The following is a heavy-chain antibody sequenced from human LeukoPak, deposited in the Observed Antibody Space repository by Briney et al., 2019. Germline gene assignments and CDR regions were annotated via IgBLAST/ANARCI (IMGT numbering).Heavy chain of an antibody. J-gene: IGHJ5*02. CDR3: ASALLRGWFDP. CDR2: INHSGST. D-gene: IGHD1-26*01. V-gene: IGHV4-34*01. CDR1: GGSFSGYY. Sequence: SETLSLICAVYGGSFSGYYWSWIRQPPGKGLEWIGEINHSGSTNYNPSLKSRVTISVDTSKNQFSLKLSSVTAADTAVYYCASALLRGWFDPWGQGTLVTVSS.